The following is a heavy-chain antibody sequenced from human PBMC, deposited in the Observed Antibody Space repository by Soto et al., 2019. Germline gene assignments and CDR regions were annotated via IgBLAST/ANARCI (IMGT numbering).Heavy chain of an antibody. CDR2: ISAYNGNT. CDR1: GYTFTSYG. J-gene: IGHJ6*03. Sequence: GASVKVSCKASGYTFTSYGISWVRPAPGQGLEWMGWISAYNGNTNYAQKLQGRVTMTTDTSTSTAYMELRSLRSDDTAVYYCARDIGYSGYGGIISSLNYYYYMDVWGKGTTVTVSS. CDR3: ARDIGYSGYGGIISSLNYYYYMDV. V-gene: IGHV1-18*01. D-gene: IGHD5-12*01.